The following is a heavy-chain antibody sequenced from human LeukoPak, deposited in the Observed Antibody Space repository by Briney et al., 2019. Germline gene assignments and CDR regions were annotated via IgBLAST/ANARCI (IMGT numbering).Heavy chain of an antibody. Sequence: SETLSLTCAVSGGSISSDNWWSWVRQPPGKGLEWIGEIYHSGSTNYNPSLQSRVTISVDKSNNHFSLRLTSVTAADTAVYYCARDSSRTVYYYYMDVWGKGTTVTVSS. CDR3: ARDSSRTVYYYYMDV. CDR2: IYHSGST. J-gene: IGHJ6*03. CDR1: GGSISSDNW. V-gene: IGHV4-4*02.